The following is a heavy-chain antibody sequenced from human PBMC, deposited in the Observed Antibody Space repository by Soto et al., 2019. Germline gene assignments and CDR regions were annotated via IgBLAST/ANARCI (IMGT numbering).Heavy chain of an antibody. CDR1: GGSFSGYY. CDR3: ARAQTDYGDHGGYYYYMDV. D-gene: IGHD4-17*01. CDR2: INHSGST. J-gene: IGHJ6*03. Sequence: SETLSLTCAVYGGSFSGYYWSWIRQPPGKGLEWIGEINHSGSTNYNPSLKSRVTISVDTSKNQFSLKLSSVTAADTAVYYCARAQTDYGDHGGYYYYMDVWGKGTTVTVSS. V-gene: IGHV4-34*01.